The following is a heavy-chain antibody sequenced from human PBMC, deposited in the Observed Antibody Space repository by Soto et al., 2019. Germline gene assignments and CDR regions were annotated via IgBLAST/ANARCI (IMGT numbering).Heavy chain of an antibody. CDR3: ARIASAGRGWDV. Sequence: EVQLVEAGGGLVQPGGSLRLSCAASGFTFSSYWMSWVRQAPGKGLEWVGDLKQDGSGKNYVVFMEGGFTISTDNAENSLYLQMNSLRAEDTAVYYCARIASAGRGWDVWGQGTTVVVSS. CDR1: GFTFSSYW. CDR2: LKQDGSGK. V-gene: IGHV3-7*01. J-gene: IGHJ6*02. D-gene: IGHD6-13*01.